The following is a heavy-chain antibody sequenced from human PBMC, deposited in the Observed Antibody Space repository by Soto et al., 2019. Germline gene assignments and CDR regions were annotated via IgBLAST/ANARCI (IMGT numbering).Heavy chain of an antibody. J-gene: IGHJ4*02. CDR1: GYTFTSYD. CDR3: ARGPVLRYFDCLDY. D-gene: IGHD3-9*01. V-gene: IGHV1-8*01. Sequence: GASVKVSCKASGYTFTSYDINWVRQATGQGLEWMGWINPNTGYTDYAQKFQGRVTMTGNTSITTAYMELSSLRSEDTAVYYCARGPVLRYFDCLDYWGQGTLVTVS. CDR2: INPNTGYT.